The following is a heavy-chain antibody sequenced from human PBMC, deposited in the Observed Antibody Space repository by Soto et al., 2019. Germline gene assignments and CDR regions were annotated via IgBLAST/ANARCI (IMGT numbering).Heavy chain of an antibody. CDR1: GFTFSSYG. Sequence: SLRLSCSASGFTFSSYGMSWVRQAPGKGLEWVSAISGSGGSTYSADSVKGRLTISRDNSKNTLYLQMNSLRAEDTAVYYCAKWRSSWTNYYYYYGMDVWGQGTTVTVSS. J-gene: IGHJ6*02. V-gene: IGHV3-23*01. CDR2: ISGSGGST. D-gene: IGHD6-13*01. CDR3: AKWRSSWTNYYYYYGMDV.